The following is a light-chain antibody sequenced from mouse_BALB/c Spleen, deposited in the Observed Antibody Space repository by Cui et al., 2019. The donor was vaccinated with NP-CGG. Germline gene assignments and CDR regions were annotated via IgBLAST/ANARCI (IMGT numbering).Light chain of an antibody. CDR1: TGAVTTSNY. J-gene: IGLJ1*01. CDR2: GTN. Sequence: QAVVTQESALTTSPGETVTLTFRSRTGAVTTSNYANWVQEKPDHLFTGLIGGTNNRAPGVPARFSGSLIGDKAALTITGAQTGDEAIYFCALWYSNQWVFGGGTKLTVL. CDR3: ALWYSNQWV. V-gene: IGLV1*01.